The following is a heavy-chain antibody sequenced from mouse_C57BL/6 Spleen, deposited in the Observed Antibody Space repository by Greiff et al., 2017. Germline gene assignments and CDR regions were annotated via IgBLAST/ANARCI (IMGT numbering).Heavy chain of an antibody. Sequence: QVQLKQSGAELVKPGASVKLSCKASGYTFTEYPIHWVKQRSGQGLEWIGWFYPGSGSIKYNEKFKDKDTLTADKSSSTVYIELSRMTSEDAAVYFCARHRRGDGYYGDWGQGTTLTVSS. J-gene: IGHJ2*01. CDR1: GYTFTEYP. D-gene: IGHD2-3*01. CDR2: FYPGSGSI. V-gene: IGHV1-62-2*01. CDR3: ARHRRGDGYYGD.